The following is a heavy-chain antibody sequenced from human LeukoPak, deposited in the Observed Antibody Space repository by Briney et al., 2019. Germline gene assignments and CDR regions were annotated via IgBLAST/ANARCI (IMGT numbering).Heavy chain of an antibody. CDR3: AERRGFTISGVVPKWFDP. J-gene: IGHJ5*02. CDR2: IHHTGST. D-gene: IGHD3-3*01. V-gene: IGHV4-34*01. CDR1: GGSFSSYS. Sequence: SETLSLTCAVYGGSFSSYSWSWIRQPPGKGLEWIGEIHHTGSTNYNPSLKSRVTISVDRSKNQFSLKLTSVTAADTAVYYCAERRGFTISGVVPKWFDPWGQGTLVTVSS.